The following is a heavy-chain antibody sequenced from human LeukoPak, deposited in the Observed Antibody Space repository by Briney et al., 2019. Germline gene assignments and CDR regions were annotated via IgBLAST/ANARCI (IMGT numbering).Heavy chain of an antibody. D-gene: IGHD2-21*02. CDR2: ISGSGGST. CDR3: ARFRTWGDKAFDY. V-gene: IGHV3-23*01. CDR1: GFTFSSYA. Sequence: GGSLRLSCAASGFTFSSYAMSWVRQAPGKGLEWVSAISGSGGSTYYADSVKGRFTISRDNSKNTLYLQMNSLRAEDTAVYYCARFRTWGDKAFDYWGQGTLVTVSS. J-gene: IGHJ4*02.